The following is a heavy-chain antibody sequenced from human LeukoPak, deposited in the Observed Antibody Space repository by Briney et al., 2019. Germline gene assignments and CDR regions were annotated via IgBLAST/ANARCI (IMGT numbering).Heavy chain of an antibody. CDR2: INPSGGST. J-gene: IGHJ3*02. CDR3: ARVWCSGGSCYSSRGAFDI. V-gene: IGHV1-46*01. CDR1: GYTFTSYY. Sequence: ASVKVSCKASGYTFTSYYMHWARQAPGQGLEWIGIINPSGGSTSYAQKFQGRVTMTRDMSTSTVYMELSSLRYEDTAVYYCARVWCSGGSCYSSRGAFDIWGQGTMVTVSS. D-gene: IGHD2-15*01.